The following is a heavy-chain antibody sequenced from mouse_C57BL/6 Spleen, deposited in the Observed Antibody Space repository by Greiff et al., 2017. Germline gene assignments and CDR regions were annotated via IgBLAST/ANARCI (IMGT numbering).Heavy chain of an antibody. CDR2: IYPGSGST. J-gene: IGHJ2*01. D-gene: IGHD2-5*01. CDR1: GYTFTSYW. CDR3: AREGAYYSNLYYFDY. Sequence: VQLQQPGAELVKPGASVKMSCKASGYTFTSYWITWVKQRPGQGLEWIGDIYPGSGSTNYNEKFKSKATLTVDTSSSTAYMQLSSLTSEDSAVYYCAREGAYYSNLYYFDYWGQGTTLTVSS. V-gene: IGHV1-55*01.